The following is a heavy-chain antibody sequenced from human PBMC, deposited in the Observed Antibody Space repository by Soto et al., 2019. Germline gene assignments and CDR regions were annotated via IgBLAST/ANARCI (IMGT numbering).Heavy chain of an antibody. D-gene: IGHD6-19*01. CDR3: ARDCAGYSSGWYQRGGFDY. Sequence: QVQLVESGGGVVQPGRSLRLSCAASGFTFSSYGMHWVRQAPGKGLERVAAIWYDGSNKYYADSVKGRFTTSRDNSKNSLYLQMNGLRAEDTAVYYCARDCAGYSSGWYQRGGFDYWGQGTLVTVSS. CDR1: GFTFSSYG. V-gene: IGHV3-33*01. J-gene: IGHJ4*02. CDR2: IWYDGSNK.